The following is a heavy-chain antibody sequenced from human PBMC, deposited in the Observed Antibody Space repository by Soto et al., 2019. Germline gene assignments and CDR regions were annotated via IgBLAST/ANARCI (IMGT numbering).Heavy chain of an antibody. J-gene: IGHJ4*02. CDR2: IYYSGST. CDR1: GGSISSGGYY. Sequence: PSETLSLICTVSGGSISSGGYYWSWIRQHPGKGLEWIGYIYYSGSTYYNPSLKSRVTMSVDTSKNQFSLKLSSVTAADTAVYYCARGAPYYYDSSGYSPVFDYWGQGTLVTVSS. D-gene: IGHD3-22*01. CDR3: ARGAPYYYDSSGYSPVFDY. V-gene: IGHV4-31*03.